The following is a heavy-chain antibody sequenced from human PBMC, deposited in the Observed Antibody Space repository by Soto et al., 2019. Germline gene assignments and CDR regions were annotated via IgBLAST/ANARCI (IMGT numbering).Heavy chain of an antibody. CDR3: ARVRYDILTGYLTRVDY. CDR2: INPSGGST. V-gene: IGHV1-46*03. D-gene: IGHD3-9*01. CDR1: GYTFTSYY. Sequence: EASVKVSCKASGYTFTSYYMHWVRQAPGQGLEWMGIINPSGGSTSYAQKFQGRVTMTRDTSTSTVYMELSSLRSEDTAVYYCARVRYDILTGYLTRVDYWGQGTLVTVSS. J-gene: IGHJ4*02.